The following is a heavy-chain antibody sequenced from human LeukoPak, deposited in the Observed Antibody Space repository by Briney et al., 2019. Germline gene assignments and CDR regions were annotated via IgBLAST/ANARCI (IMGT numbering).Heavy chain of an antibody. CDR3: ARDGRFGELLDY. D-gene: IGHD3-10*01. CDR1: GYTFTNFG. V-gene: IGHV1-18*01. Sequence: ASVKVSCKASGYTFTNFGIGWVRQAPGQGLEWMGWISAYNGDTNYAQNLQGRVTMTTDTSTNTTYMELRSLRSDDTAVYYCARDGRFGELLDYWSQGTLVTVSS. CDR2: ISAYNGDT. J-gene: IGHJ4*02.